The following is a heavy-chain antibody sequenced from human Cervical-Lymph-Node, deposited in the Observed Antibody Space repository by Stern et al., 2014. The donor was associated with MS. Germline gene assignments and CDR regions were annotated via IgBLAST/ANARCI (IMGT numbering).Heavy chain of an antibody. V-gene: IGHV1-2*02. CDR2: IRPQNGDT. Sequence: QVQLVQSGAEVKKPGASVQVSCKPSGFAFSNHYEHWPRQAPGQRPEWKGRIRPQNGDTKHAPKFQGRVTMTRDTSVGLVSQDVTRLRLDDTAIYYCAENMDVWGQGTTVTVSS. J-gene: IGHJ6*02. CDR1: GFAFSNHY. CDR3: AENMDV.